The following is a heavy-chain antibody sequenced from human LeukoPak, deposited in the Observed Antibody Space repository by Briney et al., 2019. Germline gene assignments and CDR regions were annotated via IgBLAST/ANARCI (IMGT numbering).Heavy chain of an antibody. CDR3: ISDHTGHDDY. CDR1: GFSLSSYW. V-gene: IGHV3-74*01. J-gene: IGHJ4*02. CDR2: INIEGSTT. Sequence: GSLRLSCAASGFSLSSYWVHWVRQAPGKGLVWVSRINIEGSTTAYADSVKGRFTISRDNAKNTVPLQMNSLRAEDTAVYYCISDHTGHDDYWGQGTLVTVSS. D-gene: IGHD1-1*01.